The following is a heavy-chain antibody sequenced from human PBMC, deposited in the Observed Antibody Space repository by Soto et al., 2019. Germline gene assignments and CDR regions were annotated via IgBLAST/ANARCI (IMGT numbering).Heavy chain of an antibody. V-gene: IGHV3-11*05. CDR3: ARAIWGXXXXWDY. CDR2: ISTGSSHT. Sequence: QVQLVESGGGLVKPGGXLXXSCAASXFXXXXYYMXWXRRAPGKGLEWVSYISTGSSHTNYADSVKGRFTISRDNAKNSLYLQMNSLRADDTAVYYCARAIWGXXXXWDYWGQGTLVTVSS. D-gene: IGHD3-16*01. J-gene: IGHJ4*02. CDR1: XFXXXXYY.